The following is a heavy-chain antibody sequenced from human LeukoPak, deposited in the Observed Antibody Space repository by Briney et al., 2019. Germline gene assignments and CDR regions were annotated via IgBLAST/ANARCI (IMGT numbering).Heavy chain of an antibody. J-gene: IGHJ6*02. CDR2: IIPILGIA. CDR3: ARVVRDSFLPLMDV. Sequence: SVKVSCKASGGTFSSYAISWVRQAPGQGLEWMGRIIPILGIANYAQKFQGRVTITADKSTSTAYMELSSLRSEDTAVYYCARVVRDSFLPLMDVWGQGTMVTVSS. CDR1: GGTFSSYA. V-gene: IGHV1-69*04. D-gene: IGHD2-2*01.